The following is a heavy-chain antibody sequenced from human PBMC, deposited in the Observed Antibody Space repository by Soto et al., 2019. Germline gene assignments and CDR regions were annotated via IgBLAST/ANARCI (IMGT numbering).Heavy chain of an antibody. V-gene: IGHV4-4*02. J-gene: IGHJ6*03. CDR2: IYHSGST. CDR1: SGSISSSNW. Sequence: SETLSLRCAVSSGSISSSNWGSSVRQPPGKGLEWSGEIYHSGSTNYNPSLKSRVTISVDKSKNQFSLKLSSVTAADTAVYYCARVDLQSPYYYYYMDVWGKGTTVTVS. CDR3: ARVDLQSPYYYYYMDV. D-gene: IGHD4-4*01.